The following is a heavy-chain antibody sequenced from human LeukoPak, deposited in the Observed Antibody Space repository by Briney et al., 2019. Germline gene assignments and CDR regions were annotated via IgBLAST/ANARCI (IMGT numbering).Heavy chain of an antibody. V-gene: IGHV3-74*01. D-gene: IGHD3-10*01. J-gene: IGHJ4*02. CDR2: INSDGSST. Sequence: GGSLRLSCAASGFTFSSYWMHWVRQAPGKGLVWVSRINSDGSSTSYADSVKGRFTISRDNAENTLYLQMNSLRAEDTAVYYCAKDPSMEYYFDYWGQGTLVTVSS. CDR1: GFTFSSYW. CDR3: AKDPSMEYYFDY.